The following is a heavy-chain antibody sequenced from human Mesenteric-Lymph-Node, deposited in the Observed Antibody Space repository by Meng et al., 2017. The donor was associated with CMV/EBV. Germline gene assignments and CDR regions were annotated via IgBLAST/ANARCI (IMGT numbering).Heavy chain of an antibody. V-gene: IGHV4-39*07. CDR1: GGSISSSSYY. J-gene: IGHJ6*02. CDR2: IYYSGST. Sequence: SETLSLTCTVSGGSISSSSYYWGWIRQPPGKGLEWIGSIYYSGSTYYNPSLKSRVTISVDTSKNQFSLKLSSVTAADTAVYYCAITLGGFWRTDGMDVWGQGTTVTVSS. D-gene: IGHD3-3*01. CDR3: AITLGGFWRTDGMDV.